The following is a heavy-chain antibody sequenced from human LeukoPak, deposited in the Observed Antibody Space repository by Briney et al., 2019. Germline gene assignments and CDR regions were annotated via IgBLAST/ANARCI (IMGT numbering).Heavy chain of an antibody. V-gene: IGHV4-30-2*01. CDR2: IYHSGST. J-gene: IGHJ3*02. D-gene: IGHD3-16*01. CDR1: GGSISSGGYS. Sequence: SETLSLTCAVSGGSISSGGYSWSWIRQPPGKGLEWIGYIYHSGSTYYNPSLKSRVTISVDRSKNQFSLKLSSVTAADTAVYYCARGGPHRGRNDAFDIWGQGTMVTVSS. CDR3: ARGGPHRGRNDAFDI.